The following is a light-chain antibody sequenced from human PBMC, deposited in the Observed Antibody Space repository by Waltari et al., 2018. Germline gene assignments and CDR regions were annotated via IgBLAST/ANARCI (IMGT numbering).Light chain of an antibody. V-gene: IGLV1-40*01. CDR3: QACDSSLGSWL. CDR2: GNS. CDR1: SSNIGTPFD. J-gene: IGLJ3*02. Sequence: QSVLTQPPSVSGAPGQRVIVSCTGSSSNIGTPFDVHWYQQLPGSAPKLLIYGNSHRPSGVPDRFSGSKSGTSASLAITGLQDEDEGDYFCQACDSSLGSWLFGGGTKLTVL.